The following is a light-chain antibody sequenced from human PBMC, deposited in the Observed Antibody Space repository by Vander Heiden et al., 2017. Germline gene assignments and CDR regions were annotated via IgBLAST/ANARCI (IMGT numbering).Light chain of an antibody. CDR1: SSNIGAGYD. CDR3: QSYDSSLSGVV. V-gene: IGLV1-40*01. CDR2: GST. J-gene: IGLJ2*01. Sequence: HSALTHLPSASAVPGQMVTISCTGSSSNIGAGYDVHWSQQLPGTAPKLLIDGSTSRPSGVPDRFSGSKSGTLASLAITGLQAEDEADYYCQSYDSSLSGVVFGGGTRLTVL.